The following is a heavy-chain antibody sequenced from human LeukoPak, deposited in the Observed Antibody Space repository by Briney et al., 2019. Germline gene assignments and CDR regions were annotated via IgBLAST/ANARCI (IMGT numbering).Heavy chain of an antibody. CDR2: IFHTGST. CDR3: ARTYCSGGSCHFDY. D-gene: IGHD2-15*01. CDR1: GGSISSSTYY. V-gene: IGHV4-39*07. Sequence: SETLSLTCTVSGGSISSSTYYWGWIRQPPGKGLEWIGNIFHTGSTYYHPSLKSRVTISVDTSKNQFSLKLSSVTAADTAVYYCARTYCSGGSCHFDYWGQGTLVTVSS. J-gene: IGHJ4*02.